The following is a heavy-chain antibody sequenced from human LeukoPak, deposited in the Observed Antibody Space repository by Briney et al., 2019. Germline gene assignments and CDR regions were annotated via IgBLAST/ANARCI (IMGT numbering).Heavy chain of an antibody. D-gene: IGHD2-21*01. CDR1: GFIFSDYT. CDR3: AKGSTGGEVDWFDP. Sequence: GGSLGLSCAASGFIFSDYTMMWVRRAPGKGLQWVATFTAYGGTYYAASVKGRFAISRDNSRDTVSLYMNSLRVEDTAMYYCAKGSTGGEVDWFDPWGPGTLVTVSS. CDR2: FTAYGGT. V-gene: IGHV3-23*01. J-gene: IGHJ5*02.